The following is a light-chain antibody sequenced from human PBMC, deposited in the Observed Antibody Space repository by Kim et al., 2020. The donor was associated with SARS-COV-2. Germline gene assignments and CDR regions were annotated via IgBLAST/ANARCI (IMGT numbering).Light chain of an antibody. Sequence: AIQLTQSPSSLSASVGDRVTITCRASQGISSALAWYQQKPGKAPKLLIYDASSLESGVPSRFSGSGSGTDFTLTISSLQPEDFATYYWQQSDTFGQGTKLEI. CDR3: QQSDT. J-gene: IGKJ2*01. V-gene: IGKV1-13*02. CDR2: DAS. CDR1: QGISSA.